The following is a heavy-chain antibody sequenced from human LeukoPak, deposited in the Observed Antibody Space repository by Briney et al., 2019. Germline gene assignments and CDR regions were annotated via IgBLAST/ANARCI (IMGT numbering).Heavy chain of an antibody. CDR2: ISDDGRHK. Sequence: GGSLRLSCAASGFTFNNYGIHYVRQAPGKGLEWVAVISDDGRHKNYADSVKGRFTISRDNSNNTLYLQMNSLRVEDTGVYYCAKDRETTASGTFDYWGQGTLVTVSS. D-gene: IGHD6-13*01. J-gene: IGHJ4*02. CDR1: GFTFNNYG. CDR3: AKDRETTASGTFDY. V-gene: IGHV3-30*18.